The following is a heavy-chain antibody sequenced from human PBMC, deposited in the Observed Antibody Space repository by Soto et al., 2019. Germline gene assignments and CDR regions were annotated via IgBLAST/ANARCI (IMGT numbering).Heavy chain of an antibody. J-gene: IGHJ2*01. CDR2: INHSGST. Sequence: QVQLQQWGAGLLKPSETLSLTCAAYGGSFSGYYWSWIRQPPGKGLEWIGEINHSGSTNYNPSLKSRVTISVDTSKNQFSLKLSSVTAADTAVYYCARMAVAGGKWYFDLWGRGTLVTVSS. CDR3: ARMAVAGGKWYFDL. V-gene: IGHV4-34*02. CDR1: GGSFSGYY. D-gene: IGHD6-19*01.